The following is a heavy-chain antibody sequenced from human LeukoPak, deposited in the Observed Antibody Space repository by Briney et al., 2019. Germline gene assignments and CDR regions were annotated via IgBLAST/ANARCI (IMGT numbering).Heavy chain of an antibody. J-gene: IGHJ4*02. CDR1: GFTFSSYG. V-gene: IGHV3-30*03. CDR3: ATDGGCSSPSCSYFFDY. Sequence: PGGSLRLSCAASGFTFSSYGMHWVRQAPGKGLEWGAVISYDGSNKYYADSVKGGFTISRDNSKNTLYLQMHSLRAQDTAVYYCATDGGCSSPSCSYFFDYWGQPTLVTVS. D-gene: IGHD2-2*01. CDR2: ISYDGSNK.